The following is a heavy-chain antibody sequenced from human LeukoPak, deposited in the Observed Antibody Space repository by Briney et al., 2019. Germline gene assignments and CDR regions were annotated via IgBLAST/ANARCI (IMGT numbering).Heavy chain of an antibody. J-gene: IGHJ5*02. CDR2: IYYSGST. CDR1: GGSISSYY. Sequence: SETLSLTCTVSGGSISSYYWSWIRQPPGKGLEWIGYIYYSGSTNYNPSLKSRVTISVDTSKNQFSLKLSSVTAADTAVYYCARVKWGSGSYYNVYWFDPWGQGTLVTVSS. V-gene: IGHV4-59*12. CDR3: ARVKWGSGSYYNVYWFDP. D-gene: IGHD3-10*01.